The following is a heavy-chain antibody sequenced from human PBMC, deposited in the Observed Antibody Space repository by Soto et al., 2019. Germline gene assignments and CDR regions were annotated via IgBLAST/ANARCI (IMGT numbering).Heavy chain of an antibody. CDR1: GFTFSSYA. CDR3: AKDEGIPAGITIFRVVFDY. V-gene: IGHV3-23*01. Sequence: QPGGSLRLSCAASGFTFSSYAMSWVRQAPGKGLEWVSAISGSGGSTYYADSVKGRFTISRDNSKNTLYLQMNSLRAEDTAVYYCAKDEGIPAGITIFRVVFDYWGQGTLVIVSS. CDR2: ISGSGGST. J-gene: IGHJ4*02. D-gene: IGHD3-3*01.